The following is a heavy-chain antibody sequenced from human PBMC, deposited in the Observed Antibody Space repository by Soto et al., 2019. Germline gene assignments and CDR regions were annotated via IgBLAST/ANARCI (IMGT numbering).Heavy chain of an antibody. V-gene: IGHV1-69*01. J-gene: IGHJ5*02. D-gene: IGHD6-6*01. CDR2: IIPIFGTA. Sequence: QVQLVQSGAEVKKPGSSVKVSCKASGGTFSSYAISWVRQAPGQGLEWMGGIIPIFGTANYAQKFQGRVTITADESTSTAYMELSSLRSEDTAVYYCARGVAARRMRWDNWFDPWGQGTLVTVSS. CDR1: GGTFSSYA. CDR3: ARGVAARRMRWDNWFDP.